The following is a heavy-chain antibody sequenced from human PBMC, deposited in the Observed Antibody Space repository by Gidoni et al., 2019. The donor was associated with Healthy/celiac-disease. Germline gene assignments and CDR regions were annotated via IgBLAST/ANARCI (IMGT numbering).Heavy chain of an antibody. D-gene: IGHD6-19*01. Sequence: QVQLVQSGAEVTKPAAPVKVSCKASGYTFTGHYTHWVRQAPCQGLEWMGWINPNSGGTNYAHKFQGRVTMTRDTSISTAYMELSRLRSDDTAVYYCARDEEWLVGDRYYYYGMDVWGQGTTVTVSS. J-gene: IGHJ6*02. V-gene: IGHV1-2*07. CDR1: GYTFTGHY. CDR2: INPNSGGT. CDR3: ARDEEWLVGDRYYYYGMDV.